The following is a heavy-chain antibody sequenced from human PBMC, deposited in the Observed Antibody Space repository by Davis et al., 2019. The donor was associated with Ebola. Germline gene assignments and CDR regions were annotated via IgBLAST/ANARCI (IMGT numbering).Heavy chain of an antibody. J-gene: IGHJ3*02. CDR2: INWNGGST. CDR3: ASLAAAGHVNPGADAFDI. CDR1: GFTFDDYG. D-gene: IGHD6-13*01. Sequence: GESLKISCAASGFTFDDYGMSWVRQAPGKGLEWVSGINWNGGSTGYADSVKGRFTISRDNAKNSLYLQMNSLRAEDTALYHCASLAAAGHVNPGADAFDIWGQGTMVTVSS. V-gene: IGHV3-20*01.